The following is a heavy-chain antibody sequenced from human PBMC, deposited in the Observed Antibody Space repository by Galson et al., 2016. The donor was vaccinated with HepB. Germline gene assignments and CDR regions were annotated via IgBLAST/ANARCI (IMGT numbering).Heavy chain of an antibody. Sequence: SLRLSCAASGFTFSSYGMHWVRQAPGKGLEWVAVISYDGSNKYYADSVKGRFTISRDNSKNTLYLQMNSLRAEDTAVYYCAKVCDYIWGSYRHDAFDIWGQGTMVTVSS. J-gene: IGHJ3*02. D-gene: IGHD3-16*02. CDR3: AKVCDYIWGSYRHDAFDI. V-gene: IGHV3-30*18. CDR1: GFTFSSYG. CDR2: ISYDGSNK.